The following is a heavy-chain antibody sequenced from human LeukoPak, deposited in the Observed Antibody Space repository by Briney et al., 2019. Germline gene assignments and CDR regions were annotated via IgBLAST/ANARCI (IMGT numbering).Heavy chain of an antibody. J-gene: IGHJ4*02. Sequence: GGSLRLSCAASGFTVSSNYMSWVRQAPGKGLEWVSVIYSGGGTYYADSVKGRFTISRDNSKNTLYLQMNSLRAEDTAVYYCAKGQDSSGYYLLDYWGQGTLVTVSS. CDR3: AKGQDSSGYYLLDY. CDR1: GFTVSSNY. CDR2: IYSGGGT. V-gene: IGHV3-66*02. D-gene: IGHD3-22*01.